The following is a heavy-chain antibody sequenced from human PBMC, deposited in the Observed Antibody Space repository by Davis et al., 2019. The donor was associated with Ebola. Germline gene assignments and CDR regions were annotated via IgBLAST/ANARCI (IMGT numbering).Heavy chain of an antibody. CDR3: ALYDFWSGYVDY. J-gene: IGHJ4*02. D-gene: IGHD3-3*01. Sequence: SETLSLTCAVYGGSLSGYYWSWIRQPPGKGLEWIGEINHSGSTNYNPSLKSRVTISVDTSKNQFSLKLSSVTAADTAVYYCALYDFWSGYVDYWGQGTLVTVSS. CDR2: INHSGST. CDR1: GGSLSGYY. V-gene: IGHV4-34*01.